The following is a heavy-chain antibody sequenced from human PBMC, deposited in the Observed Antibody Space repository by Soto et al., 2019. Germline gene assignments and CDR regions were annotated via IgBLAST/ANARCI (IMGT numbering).Heavy chain of an antibody. CDR3: AREGGVRRWLVLFVFDI. Sequence: ASVKVSCKASGYTFTSYGISWVRQAPGQGLEWMGWISAYNGNTNYAQKLQGRVTMTTDTSTSTAYMELRSLRSDDTAVYYCAREGGVRRWLVLFVFDIWGEGAMVTASS. V-gene: IGHV1-18*01. CDR1: GYTFTSYG. CDR2: ISAYNGNT. J-gene: IGHJ3*02. D-gene: IGHD6-19*01.